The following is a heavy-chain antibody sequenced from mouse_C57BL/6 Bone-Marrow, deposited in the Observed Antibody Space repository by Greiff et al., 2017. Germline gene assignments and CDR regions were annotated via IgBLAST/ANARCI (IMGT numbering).Heavy chain of an antibody. D-gene: IGHD1-1*01. Sequence: QVQLQQPGTELVKPGASVKLSCKASGYTFTSYWMHWVKQRPGQGLEWIGNINPSNGGTNYNEKFKSKATLTVDKSSSTAYMQLSSLTSEDSAVYDCARDISSYGYFDVWGTGTTVTVSS. J-gene: IGHJ1*03. CDR2: INPSNGGT. CDR1: GYTFTSYW. CDR3: ARDISSYGYFDV. V-gene: IGHV1-53*01.